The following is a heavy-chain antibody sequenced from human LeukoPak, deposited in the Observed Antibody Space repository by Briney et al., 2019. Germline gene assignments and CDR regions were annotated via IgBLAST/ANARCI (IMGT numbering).Heavy chain of an antibody. CDR3: AKRGIVIRGILVIGYHQEAYHYDY. Sequence: GSLRLSCVVSGLNLSNYAMTWVRQAPGKGLEWVSYISERGGSTTYADSVKGRFTISRDNSLNTLYLQMGSLRAEDTAVYFCAKRGIVIRGILVIGYHQEAYHYDYWGQGVLGTVSA. D-gene: IGHD3-10*01. CDR1: GLNLSNYA. J-gene: IGHJ4*02. V-gene: IGHV3-23*01. CDR2: ISERGGST.